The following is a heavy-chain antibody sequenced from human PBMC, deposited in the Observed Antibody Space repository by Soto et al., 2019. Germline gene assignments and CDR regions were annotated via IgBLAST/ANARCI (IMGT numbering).Heavy chain of an antibody. J-gene: IGHJ4*02. CDR3: ARAYGGNSGVFDY. CDR1: GRSFSGYY. V-gene: IGHV4-34*01. D-gene: IGHD4-17*01. Sequence: QVQLQQWGAGLLKPSETLSHTCAVYGRSFSGYYWSWIRQPPGKGLEWIGEINHSGSTNYNPSLKSRVTISVDTSQNQFSLNLSSVTAADTAVYYCARAYGGNSGVFDYWGQGTLVTVSS. CDR2: INHSGST.